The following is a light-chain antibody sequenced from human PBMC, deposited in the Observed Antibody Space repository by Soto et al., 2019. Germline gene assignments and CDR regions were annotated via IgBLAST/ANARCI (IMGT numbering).Light chain of an antibody. CDR2: GAS. CDR1: QSVNIN. Sequence: EIVMTQSPATLSVSPGERATLSCRASQSVNINLAWYQQKPGQAPRLLIYGASTRATGIPARFSGSGSGTEFTIPISSLQSEDFAVDYCQHYHSWPPRTFGQGTKVEIK. V-gene: IGKV3-15*01. J-gene: IGKJ1*01. CDR3: QHYHSWPPRT.